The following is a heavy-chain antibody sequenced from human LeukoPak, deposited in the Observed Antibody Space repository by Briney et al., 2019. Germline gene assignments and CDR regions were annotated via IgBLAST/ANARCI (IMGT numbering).Heavy chain of an antibody. CDR3: ARGSSDGYNHFDY. D-gene: IGHD5-24*01. CDR1: GGSITSYH. V-gene: IGHV4-59*01. J-gene: IGHJ4*02. Sequence: PSETLSLTCTISGGSITSYHWSWIRQPPGKGLEWIGYIYYSGSTNYNPSLKSRVTISVDTSKNQFSLNLRSVTAADTAVYYCARGSSDGYNHFDYWGQGTLVTVSS. CDR2: IYYSGST.